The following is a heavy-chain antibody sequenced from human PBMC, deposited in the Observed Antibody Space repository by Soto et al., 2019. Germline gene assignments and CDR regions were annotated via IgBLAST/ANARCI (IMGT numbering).Heavy chain of an antibody. J-gene: IGHJ6*02. D-gene: IGHD3-22*01. CDR2: IYPGDSDT. Sequence: GESLKISCKGSGYSFTSYWIGWVRQMPGKGLEWMGIIYPGDSDTRYSPSFQGQVTISADKSISTAYLQWSSLKASDTAMYYCARPYYDSSGYYGMGVWGQGTTVTVSS. CDR3: ARPYYDSSGYYGMGV. V-gene: IGHV5-51*01. CDR1: GYSFTSYW.